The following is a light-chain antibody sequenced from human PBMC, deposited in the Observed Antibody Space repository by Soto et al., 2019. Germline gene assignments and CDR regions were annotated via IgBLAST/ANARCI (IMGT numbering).Light chain of an antibody. CDR2: DAS. V-gene: IGKV1-5*01. CDR1: QIISSW. Sequence: DIQMTQSPYTLSASVGDRVTITCRASQIISSWLAWYQQKPGKAPKLLIYDASSLESGVPSRFSGSGSGTEFTLTISSLQPDDFATYYCQQYNSYPYTFGQGTKLEIK. CDR3: QQYNSYPYT. J-gene: IGKJ2*01.